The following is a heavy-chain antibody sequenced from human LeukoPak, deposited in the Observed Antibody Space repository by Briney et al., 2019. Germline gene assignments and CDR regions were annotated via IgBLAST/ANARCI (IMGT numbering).Heavy chain of an antibody. D-gene: IGHD3-22*01. V-gene: IGHV1-18*01. CDR1: GYSFTTYG. Sequence: GASVKVSCKTSGYSFTTYGISWVRQAPRHGLEWMGWISGYNGNTNYAQKLQGRVTMTTDTSTSTAYMELRSLRSDDTAVYCCARGSTARYYYDRSGYYRGAFDYWGQGTLVTVSS. CDR3: ARGSTARYYYDRSGYYRGAFDY. J-gene: IGHJ4*02. CDR2: ISGYNGNT.